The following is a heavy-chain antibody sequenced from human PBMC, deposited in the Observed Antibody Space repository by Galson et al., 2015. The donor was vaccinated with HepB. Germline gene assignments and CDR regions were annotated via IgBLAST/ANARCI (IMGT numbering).Heavy chain of an antibody. Sequence: SLRLSCAASGFTFDDYAMHWVRQAPGKGLEWVSGISWNSGSIGYADSVKGRFTISRDNAKNSLYLQMNSLRAEDTALYYCAKGGVIARTLYYYYGMDVWGQGTTVTVSS. CDR3: AKGGVIARTLYYYYGMDV. CDR2: ISWNSGSI. D-gene: IGHD3-16*02. J-gene: IGHJ6*02. CDR1: GFTFDDYA. V-gene: IGHV3-9*01.